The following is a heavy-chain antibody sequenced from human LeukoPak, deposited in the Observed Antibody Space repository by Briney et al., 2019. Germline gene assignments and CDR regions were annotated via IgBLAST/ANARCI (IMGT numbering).Heavy chain of an antibody. J-gene: IGHJ4*02. V-gene: IGHV3-30*03. CDR3: ARDSDCGGGCYSYYFDY. D-gene: IGHD2-15*01. CDR2: ISDDGSTK. CDR1: GFTFSSYG. Sequence: GGSLRLSCAASGFTFSSYGMHWVRQAPGKGPEWVALISDDGSTKYYPDSVKGRFTISRDNSKNTLYLQMNSLRAEDTAVYYCARDSDCGGGCYSYYFDYWGQGTLVTVSS.